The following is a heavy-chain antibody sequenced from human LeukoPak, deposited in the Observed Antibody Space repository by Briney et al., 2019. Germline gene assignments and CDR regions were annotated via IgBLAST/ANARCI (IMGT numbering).Heavy chain of an antibody. V-gene: IGHV3-23*01. J-gene: IGHJ6*02. Sequence: GGSLRLSCAASGFTFSNYAMSWVRQAPGKGLEWVSAISGSGDGTYYADSVKGRFTISRDNSKNTLYLQMNTLRVEDSAVYYCARDPYGMDVWGQGTTVTVSS. CDR1: GFTFSNYA. CDR3: ARDPYGMDV. CDR2: ISGSGDGT.